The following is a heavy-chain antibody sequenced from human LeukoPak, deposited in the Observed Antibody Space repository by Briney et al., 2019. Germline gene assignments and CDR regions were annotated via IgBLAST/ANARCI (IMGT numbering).Heavy chain of an antibody. CDR2: IKSKTDGGTT. CDR3: TTPTFHYSGYEPADY. J-gene: IGHJ4*02. CDR1: AFTFSNAW. V-gene: IGHV3-15*01. Sequence: PAGSLRLSCAASAFTFSNAWMSWVRQAPGKGLEWVGRIKSKTDGGTTDYAAPVKGRFTISRDDSKNTLYLQMNSLKTEDTAVYYCTTPTFHYSGYEPADYCGQGTLVTVSS. D-gene: IGHD5-12*01.